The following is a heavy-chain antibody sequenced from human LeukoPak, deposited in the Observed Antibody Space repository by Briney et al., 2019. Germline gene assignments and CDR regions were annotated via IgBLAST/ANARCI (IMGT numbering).Heavy chain of an antibody. CDR2: INHSGST. CDR1: GGSFSGYY. CDR3: ARGVASWGGLRYNWFDP. V-gene: IGHV4-34*01. Sequence: PSETLSLTCAVSGGSFSGYYGSWIRQPPGKGLEWIGEINHSGSTNYNPSLKSRVTISVDTSKNQFSLKLSSVTAADTAVYYCARGVASWGGLRYNWFDPWGQGTLVTVSS. J-gene: IGHJ5*02. D-gene: IGHD3-16*01.